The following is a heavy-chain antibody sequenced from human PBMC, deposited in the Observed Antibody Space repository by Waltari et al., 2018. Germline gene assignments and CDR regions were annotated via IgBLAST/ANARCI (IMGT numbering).Heavy chain of an antibody. Sequence: EVQLLESGGGLVQPGGSLRLSCAASGFTFSSYAISWVRQAPGKGLEWVSAISGSGGSTYYADSVKGRFTISRDNSKNTLYLQMNSLRAEDTAVYYCAKPANYIAAAGMGWFDPWGQGTLVTVSS. CDR3: AKPANYIAAAGMGWFDP. V-gene: IGHV3-23*01. J-gene: IGHJ5*02. CDR1: GFTFSSYA. CDR2: ISGSGGST. D-gene: IGHD6-13*01.